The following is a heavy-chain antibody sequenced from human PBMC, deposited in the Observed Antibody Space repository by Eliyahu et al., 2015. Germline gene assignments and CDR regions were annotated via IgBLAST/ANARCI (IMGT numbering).Heavy chain of an antibody. CDR1: GFXFXXXS. V-gene: IGHV3-21*01. D-gene: IGHD3-10*01. CDR3: AKREFLADYYYYGMDV. Sequence: EVQLVESGGGLVKPGGSLRLSCAXXGFXFXXXSMNWVRQAPGKGLEWVSSISSSSSYIYYADSVKGRFTISRDNAKNSLYLQMNSLRAEDTAVYYCAKREFLADYYYYGMDVWGQGTTVTVSS. J-gene: IGHJ6*02. CDR2: ISSSSSYI.